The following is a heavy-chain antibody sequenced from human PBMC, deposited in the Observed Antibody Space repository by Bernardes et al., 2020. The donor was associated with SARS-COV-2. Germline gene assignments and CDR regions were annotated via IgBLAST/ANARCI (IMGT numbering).Heavy chain of an antibody. V-gene: IGHV4-34*01. CDR1: GGSFSGYY. Sequence: SETLSLTCAVYGGSFSGYYWSWIRQPPGKGLEWIGEINHSGSTNYNPSLKSRVTISVDTSKNQFSLKLSSVTAADTAVYYCARARTLQRIPHMDVWGKGTTVTVSS. CDR2: INHSGST. D-gene: IGHD4-4*01. CDR3: ARARTLQRIPHMDV. J-gene: IGHJ6*03.